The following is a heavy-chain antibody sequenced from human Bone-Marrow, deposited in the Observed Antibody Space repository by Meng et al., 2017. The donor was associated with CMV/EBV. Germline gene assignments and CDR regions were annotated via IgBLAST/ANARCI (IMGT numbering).Heavy chain of an antibody. CDR2: ISSSGSTI. D-gene: IGHD3-3*01. CDR1: GFTFSDYY. V-gene: IGHV3-11*01. Sequence: GGSLRLSCAASGFTFSDYYMSWIRQAPGKGLEWVSYISSSGSTIYYADSVKGRFTISRDNSMNTLYLQMNSLRAEDTAVYYCAKDGATLLEWLPDWGQGTLVTVSS. CDR3: AKDGATLLEWLPD. J-gene: IGHJ4*02.